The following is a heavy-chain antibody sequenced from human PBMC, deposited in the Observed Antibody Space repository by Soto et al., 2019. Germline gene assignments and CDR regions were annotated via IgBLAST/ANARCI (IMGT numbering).Heavy chain of an antibody. J-gene: IGHJ3*02. CDR3: ARIIESCRNNDCCCTFGI. D-gene: IGHD2-15*01. Sequence: PGESLKISCKTSGYCFISYWVAWARQLPGKGLEWMGPLYPRDSTSSYGPSLQCQDSMSRDTSSSPGYLRMISLQPEDAAMYYCARIIESCRNNDCCCTFGIWGQGTMVTVSS. CDR1: GYCFISYW. V-gene: IGHV5-51*01. CDR2: LYPRDSTS.